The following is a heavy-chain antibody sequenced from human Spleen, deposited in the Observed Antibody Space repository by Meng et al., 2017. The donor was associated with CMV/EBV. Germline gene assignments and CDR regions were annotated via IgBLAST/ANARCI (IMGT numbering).Heavy chain of an antibody. CDR3: ARAMNWNYGLGPIGKWFDP. J-gene: IGHJ5*02. CDR2: TYHRSKWYY. CDR1: NPAA. V-gene: IGHV6-1*01. D-gene: IGHD1-7*01. Sequence: NPAAWDWIRQSPSRGLEWLGRTYHRSKWYYDYALSVKSRIAINPDTSKNQFSLHLNSVTPEDTAIYYCARAMNWNYGLGPIGKWFDPWGQGTLVTVSS.